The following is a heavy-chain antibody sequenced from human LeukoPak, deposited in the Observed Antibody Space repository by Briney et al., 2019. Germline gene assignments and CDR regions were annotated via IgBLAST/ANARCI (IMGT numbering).Heavy chain of an antibody. CDR3: ARHHSGYDPPDY. D-gene: IGHD5-12*01. J-gene: IGHJ4*02. CDR2: IYHSGST. V-gene: IGHV4-38-2*01. Sequence: AETLSLTCAVSGYSISSGYYWGWIRQPPGKGLEWIGSIYHSGSTYYNPSLKSRVTISVDTSKNQCSLKLSSVTAAVTAVYDCARHHSGYDPPDYWGQGTLVTVSS. CDR1: GYSISSGYY.